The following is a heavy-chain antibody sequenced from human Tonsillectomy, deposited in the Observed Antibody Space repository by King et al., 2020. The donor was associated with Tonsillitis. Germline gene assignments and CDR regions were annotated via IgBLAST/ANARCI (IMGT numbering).Heavy chain of an antibody. CDR1: GFTFSDFA. CDR2: ISHDGGDT. V-gene: IGHV3-30-3*01. CDR3: AKARTRPSYFGELSY. Sequence: HVQLVESGGGVVQPGRSLRLSCAASGFTFSDFAMHWVRQAPGKGLEWVTVISHDGGDTYYADSVKGRFTISRDNSKNTLYLQMHNLRPEDTALYYCAKARTRPSYFGELSYWGQGTLVTVSS. J-gene: IGHJ4*02. D-gene: IGHD3-10*01.